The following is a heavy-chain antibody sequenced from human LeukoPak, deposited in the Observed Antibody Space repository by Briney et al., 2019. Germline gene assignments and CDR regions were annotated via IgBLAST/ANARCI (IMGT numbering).Heavy chain of an antibody. CDR3: ARGAFYGDYYYYYMDV. Sequence: SETLSLTCTVSGDLMSNYYWNWLRQSPGEGREWLGHIYLSGSNNFNPSLKARVTISVNTSKNQYSLKLSSVTTADTAVYYCARGAFYGDYYYYYMDVWGKGTTVTVSS. D-gene: IGHD4-17*01. J-gene: IGHJ6*03. V-gene: IGHV4-59*01. CDR1: GDLMSNYY. CDR2: IYLSGSN.